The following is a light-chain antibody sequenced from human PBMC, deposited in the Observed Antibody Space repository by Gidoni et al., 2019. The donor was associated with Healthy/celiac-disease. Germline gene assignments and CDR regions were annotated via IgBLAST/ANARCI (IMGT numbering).Light chain of an antibody. Sequence: EIVLTQSPATLSLSPGERATLSCRASQSVSSYLAWYQQKPGQAPRLLIYDSSNRATGIPARFSGSGAGTDFTLTISSLEPEDFAVYYWQQRSNWPCSFGQGTKLEIK. CDR3: QQRSNWPCS. V-gene: IGKV3-11*01. CDR1: QSVSSY. CDR2: DSS. J-gene: IGKJ2*04.